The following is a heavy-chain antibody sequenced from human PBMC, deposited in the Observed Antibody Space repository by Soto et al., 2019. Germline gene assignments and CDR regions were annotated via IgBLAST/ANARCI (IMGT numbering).Heavy chain of an antibody. CDR1: GGPFRSYG. V-gene: IGHV3-30*18. J-gene: IGHJ4*01. Sequence: WGSLGLSCAASGGPFRSYGVHGVRQAPGKGLEWVAVISYDGSNKYYADSVKGRFTISRDNSKNTLYLQMNSLRAEDTVVYFCAKDHWRSGYPSPGYWGQRTLVTVCS. D-gene: IGHD3-3*01. CDR3: AKDHWRSGYPSPGY. CDR2: ISYDGSNK.